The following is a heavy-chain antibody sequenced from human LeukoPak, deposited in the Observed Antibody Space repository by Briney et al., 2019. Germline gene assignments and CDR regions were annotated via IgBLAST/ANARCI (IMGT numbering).Heavy chain of an antibody. CDR3: ARDAYCSTTSCKEYFDL. J-gene: IGHJ2*01. CDR2: ISSSGSTI. Sequence: PGGSLRLSCAASGFTFSSYEMNWVRQAPGKGLEWVSYISSSGSTIYYADSVKGRFTISRDNAKNSLYPQMNSLRAEDTAVYYCARDAYCSTTSCKEYFDLWGRGTLVTVSS. V-gene: IGHV3-48*03. D-gene: IGHD2-2*01. CDR1: GFTFSSYE.